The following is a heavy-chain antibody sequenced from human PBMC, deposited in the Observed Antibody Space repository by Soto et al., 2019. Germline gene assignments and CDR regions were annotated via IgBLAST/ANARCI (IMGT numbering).Heavy chain of an antibody. J-gene: IGHJ4*02. CDR1: GYTLTELS. CDR2: FDPEDGET. CDR3: ATESIAASFDY. V-gene: IGHV1-24*01. D-gene: IGHD6-6*01. Sequence: ASVKVSFKVSGYTLTELSMHWVRQAPGKGLEWMGGFDPEDGETIYAQKFQGRVTMTEXXXXXXAXMXLSXXXSEDTAVYYCATESIAASFDYWGQGTLVTVSS.